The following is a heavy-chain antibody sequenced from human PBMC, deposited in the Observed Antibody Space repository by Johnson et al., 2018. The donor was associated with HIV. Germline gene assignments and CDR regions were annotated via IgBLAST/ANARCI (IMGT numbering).Heavy chain of an antibody. CDR3: ARGDCSSTSGYGDAFDI. Sequence: VQLVESGGGVVQPGGSLRLSCAASGFTFSSYGMHWVRQAPGKGLEWVAFIRYDRSNKYYADSVKGRFTVSRDNSKNTLYLQMNSLRAGDTAVYYCARGDCSSTSGYGDAFDIWGQGTMVTVSS. V-gene: IGHV3-30*02. CDR1: GFTFSSYG. CDR2: IRYDRSNK. D-gene: IGHD2-2*01. J-gene: IGHJ3*02.